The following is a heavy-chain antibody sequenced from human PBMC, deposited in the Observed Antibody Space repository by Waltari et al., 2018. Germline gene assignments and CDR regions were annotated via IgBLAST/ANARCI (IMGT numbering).Heavy chain of an antibody. CDR3: ARDLRGYFDY. V-gene: IGHV4-61*02. D-gene: IGHD3-10*01. J-gene: IGHJ4*02. CDR1: GGPISSGSYH. CDR2: IYTSGST. Sequence: QVQLQESGPGLVKPSQTLSLTCTVSGGPISSGSYHWSWIRQPAGKGLEWIGRIYTSGSTNYNPSLKSRVTISVDTSKNQFSLKLSSVTAADTAVYYCARDLRGYFDYWGQGTLVTVSS.